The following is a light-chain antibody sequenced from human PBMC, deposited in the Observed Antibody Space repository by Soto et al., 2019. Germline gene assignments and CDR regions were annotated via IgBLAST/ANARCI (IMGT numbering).Light chain of an antibody. V-gene: IGKV1-5*03. CDR1: QSVSIW. Sequence: DIQMTQSTSTLSASQGDRVTISCRASQSVSIWLAWYQQKPGRAPKLLIYKSSILESGVPSRFSGSGSGTEFTLTISSLQPEDFAVYYCQQYKKWPRTFGHGTKVDIK. CDR2: KSS. CDR3: QQYKKWPRT. J-gene: IGKJ1*01.